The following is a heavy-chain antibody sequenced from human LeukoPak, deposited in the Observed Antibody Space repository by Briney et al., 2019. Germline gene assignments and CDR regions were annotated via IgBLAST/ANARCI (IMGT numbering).Heavy chain of an antibody. D-gene: IGHD3-22*01. CDR1: GDSITSGSFY. Sequence: SETLSLTCIVSGDSITSGSFYWGWIRQTPGKGLEWIGNIYSTGTTSFNPSLKSRITMSVDTSKNQFSLSLTSVTAADTAVHFCARDSGFWLYWGQGTLVTVST. CDR3: ARDSGFWLY. V-gene: IGHV4-39*07. J-gene: IGHJ4*02. CDR2: IYSTGTT.